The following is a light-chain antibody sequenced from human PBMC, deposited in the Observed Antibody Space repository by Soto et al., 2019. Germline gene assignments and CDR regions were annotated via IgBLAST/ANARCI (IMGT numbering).Light chain of an antibody. CDR2: DAS. J-gene: IGKJ5*01. Sequence: DIVMTQSPLSLPVTPGEPATLSCRASQSVSSNLAWHQQKPGQAPRXLMYDASTRATGIPARFSGSGSGTEFTLTISSLQSEDFAVYYCQQYHNWPITFGQGTRLEIK. V-gene: IGKV3-15*01. CDR3: QQYHNWPIT. CDR1: QSVSSN.